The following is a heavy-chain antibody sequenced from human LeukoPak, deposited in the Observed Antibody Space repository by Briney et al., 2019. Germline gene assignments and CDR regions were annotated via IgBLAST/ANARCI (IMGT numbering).Heavy chain of an antibody. Sequence: ASVKVSCKASGYTFTGYYVHWVRQAPGQGLEWMGWINPNSGGTNYAQKFQGRVTMTRDTSVSTAYMELSSLRSEDTAVYYCARPRRLGWFDPWGQGTLVTVSS. CDR2: INPNSGGT. CDR3: ARPRRLGWFDP. J-gene: IGHJ5*02. V-gene: IGHV1-2*02. CDR1: GYTFTGYY.